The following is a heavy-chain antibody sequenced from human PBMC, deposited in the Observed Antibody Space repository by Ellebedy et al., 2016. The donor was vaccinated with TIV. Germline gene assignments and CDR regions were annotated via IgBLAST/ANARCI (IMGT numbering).Heavy chain of an antibody. CDR2: ITNSGTST. V-gene: IGHV3-23*01. Sequence: PGGSLRLSCTASGFTFSNNAMSWVRQAPGKGLEWISAITNSGTSTNNADSVKGRFTISRDNSKDTLFLQMNSLRAEDTAIYFCARDPVGVGTAFDVWGQGTMVTVSS. CDR3: ARDPVGVGTAFDV. D-gene: IGHD4-23*01. J-gene: IGHJ3*01. CDR1: GFTFSNNA.